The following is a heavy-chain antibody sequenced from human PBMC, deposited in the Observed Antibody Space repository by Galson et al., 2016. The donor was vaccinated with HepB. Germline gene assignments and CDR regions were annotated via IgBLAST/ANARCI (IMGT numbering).Heavy chain of an antibody. CDR2: INAGSGYT. Sequence: SVKVSCKASGYTFTTYAMHWVRQAPGQSLEWMGWINAGSGYTKYSQKFQGRVTITRDTSASTAYMELSSLRSEDTAVYYCARDGRWLVEGNWFDPWGQGTLVTVSS. CDR1: GYTFTTYA. J-gene: IGHJ5*02. V-gene: IGHV1-3*01. CDR3: ARDGRWLVEGNWFDP. D-gene: IGHD6-19*01.